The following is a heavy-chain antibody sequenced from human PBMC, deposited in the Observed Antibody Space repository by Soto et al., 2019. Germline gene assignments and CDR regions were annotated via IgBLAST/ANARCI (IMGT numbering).Heavy chain of an antibody. V-gene: IGHV3-48*01. J-gene: IGHJ4*02. CDR1: GFTFSSYS. D-gene: IGHD3-9*01. CDR2: ISSSSSTI. CDR3: ARDRGSRYLDWLLLRDY. Sequence: GGSLRLSCAASGFTFSSYSMNWVRQAPGKGLEWVSYISSSSSTIYYADSVKGRFTISRDNAKNSLYLQMNSLRAEDTAVYYCARDRGSRYLDWLLLRDYWGQGTLVTLSS.